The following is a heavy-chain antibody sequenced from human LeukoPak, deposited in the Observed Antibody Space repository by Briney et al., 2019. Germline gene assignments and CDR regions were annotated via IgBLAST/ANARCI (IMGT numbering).Heavy chain of an antibody. CDR2: IYTSGST. Sequence: PSETLSLTCTVSGGSISSYYWSWIRQPAGKGLEWIGRIYTSGSTNYNPPLKSRVTMSVDTSKNQFSLKLSSVTAADTAVYYCARVVTVGQQLVQGGRGNWFDPWGQGTLVTVSS. D-gene: IGHD6-13*01. CDR1: GGSISSYY. CDR3: ARVVTVGQQLVQGGRGNWFDP. V-gene: IGHV4-4*07. J-gene: IGHJ5*02.